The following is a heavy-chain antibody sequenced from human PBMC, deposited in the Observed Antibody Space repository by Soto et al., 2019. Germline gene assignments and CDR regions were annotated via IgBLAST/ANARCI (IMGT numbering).Heavy chain of an antibody. CDR3: TRLWFGELNYYGMDV. CDR1: GFTFSGSA. CDR2: IRSKANSYAT. Sequence: PGGSLRLSCAASGFTFSGSAMHWVRQASGKGLEWVGRIRSKANSYATAYAASVKGRFTISRDDSKNTAYLQMNSLKTEDTAVYHCTRLWFGELNYYGMDVWGQGTTVTVSS. J-gene: IGHJ6*02. V-gene: IGHV3-73*01. D-gene: IGHD3-10*01.